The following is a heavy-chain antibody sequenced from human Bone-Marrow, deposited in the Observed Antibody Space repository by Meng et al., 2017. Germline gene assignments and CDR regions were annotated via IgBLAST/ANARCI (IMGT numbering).Heavy chain of an antibody. V-gene: IGHV3-30*04. D-gene: IGHD3-10*01. CDR3: ARDAITMVRGVISD. CDR2: ISYDGSNK. J-gene: IGHJ4*02. Sequence: GESLKISCAASGFTFSSYAMHWVRQAPGKGLEWVAVISYDGSNKYYADSVKGRFTISRDNSKNTLYLRMNSLRAEDTAVYYCARDAITMVRGVISDWGQGTLVTVSS. CDR1: GFTFSSYA.